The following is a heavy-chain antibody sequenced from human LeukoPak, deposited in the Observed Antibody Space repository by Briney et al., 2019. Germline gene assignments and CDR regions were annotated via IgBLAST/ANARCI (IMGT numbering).Heavy chain of an antibody. CDR1: GGSMNNYY. CDR3: ARHPFSAPFDY. Sequence: SETLSLTCIVSGGSMNNYYWSWFRQPPGKGLEWIAYVYQTGDTRYNPSLKSRVSISLDMSKNQFSLKVSSVTATDTAVYYCARHPFSAPFDYWGQGILVTVSS. V-gene: IGHV4-59*08. D-gene: IGHD6-19*01. J-gene: IGHJ4*02. CDR2: VYQTGDT.